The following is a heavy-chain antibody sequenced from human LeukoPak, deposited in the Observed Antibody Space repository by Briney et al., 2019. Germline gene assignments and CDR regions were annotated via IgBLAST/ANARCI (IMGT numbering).Heavy chain of an antibody. D-gene: IGHD2-15*01. V-gene: IGHV1-69*13. CDR1: GGTFSSYA. CDR2: IIPIFGTA. J-gene: IGHJ4*02. CDR3: ARDGKYCSGGSCYQVFDY. Sequence: ASVKVSCKASGGTFSSYAISWVRQAPGQGLEWMGGIIPIFGTANYAQKFQGRVTITADESTSTAYMELSSLRSEDTAVYYCARDGKYCSGGSCYQVFDYWGQGTLVTVSS.